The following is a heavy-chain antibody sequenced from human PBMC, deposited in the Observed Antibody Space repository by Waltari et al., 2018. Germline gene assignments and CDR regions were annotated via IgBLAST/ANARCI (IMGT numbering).Heavy chain of an antibody. Sequence: VQLQESGPGLVKPSQTLSLTCTVSAGSLHPVDYYWRWIRQSPGKGLEWIAYIYYTGSPYYNPSLKSRVTFSIDTTKNQFSLRLTSVTAADTALYFCARTSDQGWFDPWGQGARVTVSS. CDR3: ARTSDQGWFDP. J-gene: IGHJ5*02. CDR1: AGSLHPVDYY. CDR2: IYYTGSP. D-gene: IGHD2-2*01. V-gene: IGHV4-30-4*01.